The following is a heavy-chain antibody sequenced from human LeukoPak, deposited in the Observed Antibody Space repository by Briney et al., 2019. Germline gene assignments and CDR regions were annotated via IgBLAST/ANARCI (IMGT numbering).Heavy chain of an antibody. V-gene: IGHV1-2*06. CDR2: INPNSGGT. CDR1: GYTFTAYY. D-gene: IGHD6-13*01. CDR3: ARDRVRAAAEYKFDY. Sequence: ASVKVSCKASGYTFTAYYIHWVRQAPGQGLEWMGRINPNSGGTSYAHKFQDRVTMTRDTSISTAYMELTRLRSDDTAVYYCARDRVRAAAEYKFDYWGQGTLVTVSS. J-gene: IGHJ4*02.